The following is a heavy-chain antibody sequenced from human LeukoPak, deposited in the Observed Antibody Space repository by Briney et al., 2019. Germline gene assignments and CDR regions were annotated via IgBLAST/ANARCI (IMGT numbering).Heavy chain of an antibody. CDR1: GGSISSSSYS. CDR3: ARDLGYYYDSSGPGGNWFDP. D-gene: IGHD3-22*01. J-gene: IGHJ5*02. CDR2: IYYSGST. Sequence: PSETLSLTCTVSGGSISSSSYSWGWIRQPPGKGLEWIGYIYYSGSTYYNPSLNSRVTISVDTSKNQFSLKLSSVTAADTAVYYCARDLGYYYDSSGPGGNWFDPRGQGTLVTVSS. V-gene: IGHV4-31*03.